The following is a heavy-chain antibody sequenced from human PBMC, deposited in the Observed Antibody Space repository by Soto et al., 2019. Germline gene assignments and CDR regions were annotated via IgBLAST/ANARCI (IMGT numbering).Heavy chain of an antibody. V-gene: IGHV1-69*01. CDR3: ARVGYSYGYAFDY. D-gene: IGHD5-18*01. J-gene: IGHJ4*02. CDR2: IIPIFGTA. CDR1: GGTFSSYA. Sequence: QVQLVQSGAEVKKPGSSVKVSCKASGGTFSSYAISWVRQAPGQGLECMGGIIPIFGTANYAQKFQGRVTITADESTSTAYMELSSLRSEDTDVYYCARVGYSYGYAFDYWGQGTLVTVSS.